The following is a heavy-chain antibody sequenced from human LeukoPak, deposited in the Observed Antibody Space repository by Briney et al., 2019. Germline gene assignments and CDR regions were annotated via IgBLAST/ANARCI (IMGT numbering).Heavy chain of an antibody. Sequence: VASVKLSCKASGYTFTDYYIHWVRQAPGQGLEWMGWLNPYSGATNFALSFRGRVTMTRDTSVNTAYMEVNSLTSDDTSVYYCARARSRSRTYSLGYGGGGTLVVVSS. V-gene: IGHV1-2*02. CDR3: ARARSRSRTYSLGY. CDR1: GYTFTDYY. J-gene: IGHJ4*02. CDR2: LNPYSGAT. D-gene: IGHD2-15*01.